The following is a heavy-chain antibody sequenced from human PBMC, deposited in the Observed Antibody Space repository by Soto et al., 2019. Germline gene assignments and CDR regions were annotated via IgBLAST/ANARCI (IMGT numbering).Heavy chain of an antibody. D-gene: IGHD4-17*01. CDR3: ARFDGDYSFYFSYGMDD. CDR2: INHSGST. J-gene: IGHJ6*02. V-gene: IGHV4-34*01. CDR1: GGSFSGYY. Sequence: WETLSLTCAVYGGSFSGYYWSWIRQPPGKGLEWIGEINHSGSTNYNPSLKSRVTISVDTSKNQFSLKLSSVPSADTAVYYCARFDGDYSFYFSYGMDDWAQGSTVTVSS.